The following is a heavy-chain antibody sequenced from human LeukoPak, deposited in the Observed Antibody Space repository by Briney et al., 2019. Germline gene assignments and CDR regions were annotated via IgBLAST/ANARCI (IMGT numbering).Heavy chain of an antibody. V-gene: IGHV3-74*01. CDR1: GFTFSNYW. CDR2: INESGRTT. J-gene: IGHJ4*02. Sequence: QPGGSLRLSCAASGFTFSNYWIYWVRQAPGKGLVWVSRINESGRTTTYVDSVKGRFTISRDNAKNTVYLQMNSLRAEDTAVYYCAREGGTVTMYDYWGQGTLVTVSS. CDR3: AREGGTVTMYDY. D-gene: IGHD4-11*01.